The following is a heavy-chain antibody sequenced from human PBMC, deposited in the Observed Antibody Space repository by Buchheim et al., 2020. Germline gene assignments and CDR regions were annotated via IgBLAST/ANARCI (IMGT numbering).Heavy chain of an antibody. D-gene: IGHD4/OR15-4a*01. J-gene: IGHJ6*02. CDR2: IKQDGSEK. CDR1: GFTFSSYW. V-gene: IGHV3-7*01. CDR3: ARALTGRRDYYYGMDV. Sequence: EVQLVESGEGLVQPGGSLRLSCAASGFTFSSYWMSWVRQAPGKGLEWVANIKQDGSEKYYVDSVKGRFTISRDNAKNSLYLQMNSLRAEDTAVYYCARALTGRRDYYYGMDVWGQGTT.